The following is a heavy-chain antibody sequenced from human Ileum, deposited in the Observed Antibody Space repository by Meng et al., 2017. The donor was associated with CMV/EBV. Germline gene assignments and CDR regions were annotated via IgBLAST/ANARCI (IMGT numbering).Heavy chain of an antibody. CDR1: GFTFSTYW. CDR3: ARDPDIAVSNDPDPFDI. Sequence: GGSLRLSCSASGFTFSTYWMSWVRQAPGKGLEWVANIREDGTEKYYVDSVKGRFTISRDNAKNSLYLRMNSLRVEDTAVYYCARDPDIAVSNDPDPFDIWGQGTLVTVSS. CDR2: IREDGTEK. J-gene: IGHJ3*02. D-gene: IGHD2-2*01. V-gene: IGHV3-7*01.